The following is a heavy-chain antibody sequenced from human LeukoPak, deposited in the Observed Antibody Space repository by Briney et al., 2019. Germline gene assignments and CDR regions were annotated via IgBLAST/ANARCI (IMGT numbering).Heavy chain of an antibody. V-gene: IGHV4-59*01. CDR1: GGSISSYY. Sequence: SETLSLTCTVSGGSISSYYWSWLRQPPGKGLEWIGYIYYSGSTNYNPSLKSRVTISVDTSKNQFSLKLSSVTAADTAVYYCATAPTMGYGMDVWGQGTTVTVSS. J-gene: IGHJ6*02. D-gene: IGHD3-16*01. CDR3: ATAPTMGYGMDV. CDR2: IYYSGST.